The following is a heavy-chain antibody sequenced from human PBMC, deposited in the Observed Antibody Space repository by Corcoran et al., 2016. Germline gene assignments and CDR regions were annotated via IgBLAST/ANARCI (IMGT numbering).Heavy chain of an antibody. Sequence: QVQLMESGGGVVQSGRSLRLSCAASGFIFRNYGMHWVHQAPGKGLEWVAFIWYDGSHQYYADSVKGGFTISGDSSKNRLYLQLNSLGGEETAVYCCATDRNGGDQRGGYRDYWGQGTLVTVSA. V-gene: IGHV3-30*02. J-gene: IGHJ4*02. CDR1: GFIFRNYG. CDR2: IWYDGSHQ. CDR3: ATDRNGGDQRGGYRDY. D-gene: IGHD1-26*01.